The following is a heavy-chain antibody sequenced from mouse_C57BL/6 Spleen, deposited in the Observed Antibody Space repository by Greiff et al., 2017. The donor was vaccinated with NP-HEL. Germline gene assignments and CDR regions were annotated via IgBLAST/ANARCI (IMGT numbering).Heavy chain of an antibody. V-gene: IGHV7-3*01. CDR1: GFTFTDYY. CDR3: ARALHYYGSSSWYFDV. Sequence: EVQRVESGGGLVQPGGSLSLSCAASGFTFTDYYMSWVRQPPGKALEWLGFIRNKANGYTTEYSASVKGRFTISRDNSQSILYLQMNALRAEDSATYDCARALHYYGSSSWYFDVWGTGTTVTVSS. D-gene: IGHD1-1*01. J-gene: IGHJ1*03. CDR2: IRNKANGYTT.